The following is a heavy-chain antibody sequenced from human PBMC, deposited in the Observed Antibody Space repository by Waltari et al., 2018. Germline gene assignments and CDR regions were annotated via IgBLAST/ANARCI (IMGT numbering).Heavy chain of an antibody. Sequence: EVQLVQSGAEVKKPGESLKISCKGSGYSFTSYWIGWVRQMPGKGLEWMGLSYPGDSDTRYSPSFQGQVTISADKSISTAYLQWSSLKASDTAMYYCARQRGSGGIADAFDIWGQGTMVTVSS. J-gene: IGHJ3*02. CDR3: ARQRGSGGIADAFDI. CDR2: SYPGDSDT. D-gene: IGHD3-10*01. CDR1: GYSFTSYW. V-gene: IGHV5-51*01.